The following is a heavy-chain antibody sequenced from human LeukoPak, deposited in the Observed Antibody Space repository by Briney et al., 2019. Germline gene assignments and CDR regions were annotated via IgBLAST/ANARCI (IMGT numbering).Heavy chain of an antibody. CDR2: ISGDGGST. CDR3: AKVLGYYDSSGYYQEGGFDY. Sequence: GGSLRLSCAAPGFTFDDYAMHWVRQAPGKGLEWVSLISGDGGSTYYADSVKGRFTISRDNSKNSLYLQMNSLRTEDTALYYCAKVLGYYDSSGYYQEGGFDYWGQGTLVTVSS. CDR1: GFTFDDYA. J-gene: IGHJ4*02. V-gene: IGHV3-43*02. D-gene: IGHD3-22*01.